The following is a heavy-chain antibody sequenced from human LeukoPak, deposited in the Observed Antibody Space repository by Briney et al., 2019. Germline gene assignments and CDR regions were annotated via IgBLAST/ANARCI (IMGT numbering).Heavy chain of an antibody. Sequence: PSETLCLTCAVSGGSISSGGYSWSWIRQPPGKGLEWIGYIYHSGSTYYNPSLKSRVTISVDRSKNQFSLKLSSVTAADTAVYYCARSLYYGSGGWFDPWGQGTLVTVSS. J-gene: IGHJ5*02. CDR2: IYHSGST. V-gene: IGHV4-30-2*01. CDR1: GGSISSGGYS. D-gene: IGHD3-10*01. CDR3: ARSLYYGSGGWFDP.